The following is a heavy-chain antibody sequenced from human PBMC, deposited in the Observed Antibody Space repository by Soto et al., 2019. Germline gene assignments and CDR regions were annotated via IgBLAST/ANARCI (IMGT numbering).Heavy chain of an antibody. CDR1: GFSLSNARMG. D-gene: IGHD1-26*01. CDR3: AWIFRSPTHNWSAP. Sequence: SGPTLVNPTETLTLTCTVSGFSLSNARMGVSWIRQPPGKALEWLAHIFSNDEKSYSTSLKSRLTISKDTSKSQVVLTMTNMDPVDTATYYFAWIFRSPTHNWSAPPGQGTLVTGSS. V-gene: IGHV2-26*01. J-gene: IGHJ5*02. CDR2: IFSNDEK.